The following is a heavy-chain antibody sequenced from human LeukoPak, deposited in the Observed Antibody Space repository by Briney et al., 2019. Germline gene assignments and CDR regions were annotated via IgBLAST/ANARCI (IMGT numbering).Heavy chain of an antibody. CDR3: ARIGRWGDYYDSSGYFDY. CDR1: GFTFDDYG. CDR2: INWNGGST. D-gene: IGHD3-22*01. J-gene: IGHJ4*02. V-gene: IGHV3-20*04. Sequence: GGSLRLSCAASGFTFDDYGMSWVRHAPGKGLEWVSGINWNGGSTGYADSVKGRFTISRDNAKNSLYLQMNSLRAEDTALYYCARIGRWGDYYDSSGYFDYWGQGTLVTVSS.